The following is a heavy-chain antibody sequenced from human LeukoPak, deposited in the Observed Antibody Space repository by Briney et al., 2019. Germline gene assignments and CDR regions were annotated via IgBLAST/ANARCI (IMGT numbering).Heavy chain of an antibody. D-gene: IGHD3-22*01. CDR3: ATDDSSGYYSGP. J-gene: IGHJ5*02. V-gene: IGHV1-2*06. CDR2: INPNSGGT. Sequence: GASVKVSFKASGYTFTAYYMAWVRQAPGQGLEWMGRINPNSGGTNYAQKFQGRVTMTRDTSISTAYMELSRLRSDDTAVYYCATDDSSGYYSGPWGQGTLVTVSS. CDR1: GYTFTAYY.